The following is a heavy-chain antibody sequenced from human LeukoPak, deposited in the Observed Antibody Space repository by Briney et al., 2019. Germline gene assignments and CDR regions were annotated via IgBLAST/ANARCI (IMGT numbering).Heavy chain of an antibody. Sequence: GGSLRLSCVTSGFTFSRYWVSWVRQAPGKGLERVANINEDGSEKNYVGSVRGRLTISRDNAQNSLYLQINIHRADDTAVYYCARPSSYNDAWGCDHWGQGTLVSVSS. CDR2: INEDGSEK. V-gene: IGHV3-7*01. D-gene: IGHD3-16*01. CDR1: GFTFSRYW. CDR3: ARPSSYNDAWGCDH. J-gene: IGHJ4*02.